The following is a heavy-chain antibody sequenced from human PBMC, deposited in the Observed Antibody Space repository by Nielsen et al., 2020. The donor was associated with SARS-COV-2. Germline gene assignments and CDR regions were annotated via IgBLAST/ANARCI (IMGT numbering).Heavy chain of an antibody. D-gene: IGHD3-16*01. CDR2: IYHSGRT. CDR3: ARGGRITFGGADDAFDI. J-gene: IGHJ3*02. Sequence: SETLSLTCAVSGGSISSGGYSWSWIRQPPGKGLEWIGYIYHSGRTYYNPSLKSRVTISVDRSKNQFSLKLSSVTAADTAVYYCARGGRITFGGADDAFDIWGQGTMVTISS. CDR1: GGSISSGGYS. V-gene: IGHV4-30-2*01.